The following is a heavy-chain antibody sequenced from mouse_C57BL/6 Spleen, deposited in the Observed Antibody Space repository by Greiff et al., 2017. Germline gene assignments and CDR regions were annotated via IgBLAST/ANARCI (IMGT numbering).Heavy chain of an antibody. J-gene: IGHJ2*01. CDR1: GFTFTDYY. Sequence: EVKLMESGGGLVQPGGSLSLSCAASGFTFTDYYMSWVRQPPGKALEWLGFIRNKANGYTTENSASVKGRFTISRDNSQSILYLQMNALSAEDSDTYYCARSGDYFDYWGQGTTLTVSS. CDR2: IRNKANGYTT. CDR3: ARSGDYFDY. V-gene: IGHV7-3*01.